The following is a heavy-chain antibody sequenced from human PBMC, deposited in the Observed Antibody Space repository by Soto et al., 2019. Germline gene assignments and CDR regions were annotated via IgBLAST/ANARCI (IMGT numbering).Heavy chain of an antibody. CDR2: IYHSGST. D-gene: IGHD3-22*01. Sequence: SETLSLTCAVSGYSISSGYYWGWIRQPPGKGLEWIGSIYHSGSTYYNPSLKSRVTISVDTSKNQFSLKLSSVTAADTAVYYCAREKSSIYYDSSGYYYGDAFDIWGQGTMVT. CDR1: GYSISSGYY. J-gene: IGHJ3*02. V-gene: IGHV4-38-2*02. CDR3: AREKSSIYYDSSGYYYGDAFDI.